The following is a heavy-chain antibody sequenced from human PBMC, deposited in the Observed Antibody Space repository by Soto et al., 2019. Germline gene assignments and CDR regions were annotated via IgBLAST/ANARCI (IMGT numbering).Heavy chain of an antibody. D-gene: IGHD2-15*01. CDR1: GFTFSSYW. CDR3: VRTSLVVAAATREDY. Sequence: EVQLVESGGGLVQPGGSLRLSCAASGFTFSSYWMHWVRQAPGKGLVWVSRINSDGSSTSYADSVKGRFTNSRDNAKNTLYLQMNSLRAEDTAVYYCVRTSLVVAAATREDYWGQGTLVTVSS. J-gene: IGHJ4*02. CDR2: INSDGSST. V-gene: IGHV3-74*01.